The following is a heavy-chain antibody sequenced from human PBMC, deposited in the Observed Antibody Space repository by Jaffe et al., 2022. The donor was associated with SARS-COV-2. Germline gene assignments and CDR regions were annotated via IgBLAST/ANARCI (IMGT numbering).Heavy chain of an antibody. J-gene: IGHJ4*02. CDR2: IIPIFGTA. Sequence: QVQLVQSGAEVKKPGSSVKVSCKASGGTFSSYAISWVRQAPGQGLEWMGGIIPIFGTANYAQKFQGRVTITADESTSTAYMELSSLRSEDTAVYYCARPAVVVVAATHTPLDYWGQGTLVTVSS. D-gene: IGHD2-15*01. V-gene: IGHV1-69*01. CDR3: ARPAVVVVAATHTPLDY. CDR1: GGTFSSYA.